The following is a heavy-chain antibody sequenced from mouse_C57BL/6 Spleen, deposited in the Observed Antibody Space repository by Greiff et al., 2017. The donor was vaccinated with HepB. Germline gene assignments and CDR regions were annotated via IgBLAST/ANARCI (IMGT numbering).Heavy chain of an antibody. J-gene: IGHJ3*01. Sequence: VQLQQPGAELVRPGSSVKLSCKASGYTFTSYWMHWVKQRPIQGLEWIGNIDPSDSETHYNKKFKDKATLTVDKSSSTAYMQLSSLTSEDSAVYYCARGGGGCTWFAYWGQGTLVTVSA. CDR2: IDPSDSET. CDR3: ARGGGGCTWFAY. V-gene: IGHV1-52*01. CDR1: GYTFTSYW.